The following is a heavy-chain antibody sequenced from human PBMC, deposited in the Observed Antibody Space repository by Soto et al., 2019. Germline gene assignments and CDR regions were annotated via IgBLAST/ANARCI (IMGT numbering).Heavy chain of an antibody. CDR3: AKDGGYYDYVWGSPLNWFDP. CDR1: GFTFSSYA. V-gene: IGHV3-23*01. J-gene: IGHJ5*02. CDR2: ISGSGGST. Sequence: GGSLRLSCAASGFTFSSYAMSWVRQAPGKGLEWVSAISGSGGSTYYGDSVKGRFTISRDNSKNTLYLQMNSLRAEDTAVYYCAKDGGYYDYVWGSPLNWFDPWGQGTLVTVSS. D-gene: IGHD3-16*01.